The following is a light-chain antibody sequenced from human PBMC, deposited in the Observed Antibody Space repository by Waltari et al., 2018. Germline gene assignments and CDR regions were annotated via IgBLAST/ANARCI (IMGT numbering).Light chain of an antibody. CDR2: YDS. CDR1: SLGTKT. Sequence: SYVLNQPPSVSVAPGKPARLSCGGTSLGTKTVHWYQQKPGQAPVLVIHYDSGRPSGIPERFSGSTSGNTATLTIKWVEAGDEAEYFCQVWDFTQGVFGGGTKLTVL. V-gene: IGLV3-21*04. CDR3: QVWDFTQGV. J-gene: IGLJ3*02.